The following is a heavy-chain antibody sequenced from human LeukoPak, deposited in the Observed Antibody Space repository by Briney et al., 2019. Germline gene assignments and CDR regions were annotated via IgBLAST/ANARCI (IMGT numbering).Heavy chain of an antibody. J-gene: IGHJ6*02. CDR3: ARELGYCSGASCYFKYYGMDV. CDR1: GFTVSSNY. V-gene: IGHV3-53*01. Sequence: GGSLRLSCAVSGFTVSSNYMSWARQAPGKGLEWVSVIYSGGSTYYADSVKGRFTISRDNSKNTLYLQMNSLRAEDTAVYYCARELGYCSGASCYFKYYGMDVWGQGTTVTVFS. CDR2: IYSGGST. D-gene: IGHD2-15*01.